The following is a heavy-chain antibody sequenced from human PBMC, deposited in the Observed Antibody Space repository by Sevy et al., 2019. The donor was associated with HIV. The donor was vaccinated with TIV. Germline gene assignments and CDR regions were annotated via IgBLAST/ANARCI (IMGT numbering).Heavy chain of an antibody. CDR3: TTASWTQEDYYNY. Sequence: GGSLRLSCAASGFTFSNAWMSWVRQAPGKGLEWVGRIKGKIYDGTIDYAAPVKGRFSISRDDSKNTLYLQMNSLKTEDTAVYYCTTASWTQEDYYNYWGQGTLVTVSS. CDR2: IKGKIYDGTI. V-gene: IGHV3-15*01. D-gene: IGHD2-2*01. CDR1: GFTFSNAW. J-gene: IGHJ4*02.